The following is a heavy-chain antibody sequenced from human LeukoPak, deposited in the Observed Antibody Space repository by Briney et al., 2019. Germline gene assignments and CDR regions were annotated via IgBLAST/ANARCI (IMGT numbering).Heavy chain of an antibody. D-gene: IGHD3-10*01. J-gene: IGHJ4*02. CDR1: GGPISSSRYY. CDR2: INYSGST. V-gene: IGHV4-39*01. Sequence: PSETLSLTCTVSGGPISSSRYYWGWIRQPPGRGLEWIGSINYSGSTYYNPSLKSRVTISVDTSKNQFSLKLSSVPAADTAVYYCARLSPYLGSGSSAFPDDFWGQGTLVTVSS. CDR3: ARLSPYLGSGSSAFPDDF.